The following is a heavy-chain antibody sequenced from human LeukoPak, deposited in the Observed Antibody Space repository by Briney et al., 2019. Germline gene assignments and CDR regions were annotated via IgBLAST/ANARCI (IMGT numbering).Heavy chain of an antibody. CDR1: GFTFGSYA. V-gene: IGHV3-23*01. Sequence: QSGGSLRLSCVGSGFTFGSYAMSWVRQAPGKGLEWVSLISGSGGVTYYADSVKGRFTISRDNSKNTLYLQMNSLRAEDTAVYYCARDRVWNDLLALPRNFDYWGQGTLVTVSS. J-gene: IGHJ4*02. D-gene: IGHD1-1*01. CDR3: ARDRVWNDLLALPRNFDY. CDR2: ISGSGGVT.